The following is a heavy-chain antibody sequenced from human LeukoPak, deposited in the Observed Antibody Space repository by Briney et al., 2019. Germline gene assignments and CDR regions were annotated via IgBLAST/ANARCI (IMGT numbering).Heavy chain of an antibody. J-gene: IGHJ4*02. CDR3: VKDRTGTYTLDY. Sequence: GGSLRLSCAATGFTFSNYAIHWGRQAPGKGLEWVAFISDDGSRQHYADSVKGRFTISRDNTKNTLNLQMNSLRAEDTAVYYCVKDRTGTYTLDYWGQGTLVTVSS. V-gene: IGHV3-30-3*01. CDR1: GFTFSNYA. D-gene: IGHD3-10*01. CDR2: ISDDGSRQ.